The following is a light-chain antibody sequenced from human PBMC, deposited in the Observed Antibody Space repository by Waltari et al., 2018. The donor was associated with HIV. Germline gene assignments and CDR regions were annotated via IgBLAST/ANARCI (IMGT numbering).Light chain of an antibody. CDR3: QQYNSHSYT. V-gene: IGKV1-5*03. J-gene: IGKJ2*01. CDR2: KTS. CDR1: QIIDYW. Sequence: DVQMTQSPSTLSASVGDRVSITCRASQIIDYWLAWYQQKPGQPPKLLIYKTSYLESVVPTRFSGSGSGADFTLTIDGLQPEDFATYYCQQYNSHSYTFGQGTKLDIK.